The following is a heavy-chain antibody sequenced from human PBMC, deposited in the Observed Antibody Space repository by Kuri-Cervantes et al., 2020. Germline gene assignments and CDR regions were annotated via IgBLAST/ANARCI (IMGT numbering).Heavy chain of an antibody. J-gene: IGHJ3*02. CDR2: ISSSSSYI. CDR1: GFTFSSYS. Sequence: GESLKISCAASGFTFSSYSMNWVRQAPGKGPEWVSSISSSSSYIYYADSVKGRFTISRDNAKNSLYLQMNSLRAEDTAVYYCARVGYNWNEADAFDIWGQGTMVTVSS. CDR3: ARVGYNWNEADAFDI. V-gene: IGHV3-21*01. D-gene: IGHD1-1*01.